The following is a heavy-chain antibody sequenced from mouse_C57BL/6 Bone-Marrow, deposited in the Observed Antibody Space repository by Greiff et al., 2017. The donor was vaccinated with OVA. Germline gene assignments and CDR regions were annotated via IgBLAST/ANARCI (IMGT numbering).Heavy chain of an antibody. CDR3: ASQLGRGEDY. V-gene: IGHV1-59*01. CDR2: IDPSDSYT. Sequence: QVQLQQPGAELVRPGTSVKLSCKASGYTFTSYWMHWVKQRPGQGLEWIGVIDPSDSYTNYNQKFKGKATLTVDTSSSTAYMQLSSLTSEDSAVYYCASQLGRGEDYWGQGTTLTVSS. D-gene: IGHD4-1*02. CDR1: GYTFTSYW. J-gene: IGHJ2*01.